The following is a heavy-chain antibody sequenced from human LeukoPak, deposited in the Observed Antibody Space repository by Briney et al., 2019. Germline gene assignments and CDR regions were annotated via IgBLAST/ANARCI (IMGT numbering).Heavy chain of an antibody. CDR1: GGSISSGSYY. CDR2: IYTSGST. V-gene: IGHV4-61*02. D-gene: IGHD2-8*01. CDR3: ARANGQSDFDY. Sequence: SETQSLTCTVSGGSISSGSYYWSWIRQPAGKGLEWIGRIYTSGSTNYNPSLKSRVTISVDTSKNQFSLKLSSVTAADTAVYYCARANGQSDFDYWGQGTLVTVSS. J-gene: IGHJ4*02.